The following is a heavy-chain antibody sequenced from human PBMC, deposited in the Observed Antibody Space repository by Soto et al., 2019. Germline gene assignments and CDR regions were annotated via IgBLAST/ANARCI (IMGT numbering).Heavy chain of an antibody. J-gene: IGHJ6*02. CDR1: GFTFSSYG. D-gene: IGHD6-13*01. V-gene: IGHV3-33*01. CDR2: IWYDGSNK. Sequence: QVQLVESGGGVVQPGRSLRLSCAASGFTFSSYGMHWVRQAPGKGLEWVAFIWYDGSNKYYVDSVKGRFTISRDNSKNTLDLQMNSLRAEDTAVYYCARGAAAGHYYGMDVWGQGTTVTVSS. CDR3: ARGAAAGHYYGMDV.